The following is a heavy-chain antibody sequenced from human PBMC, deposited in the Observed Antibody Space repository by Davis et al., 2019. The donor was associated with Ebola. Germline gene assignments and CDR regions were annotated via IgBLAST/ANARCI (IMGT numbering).Heavy chain of an antibody. Sequence: MPSETLSLTCTVSGGSISSGDYYWRWIRQPPCKGLEWIGYIYYSGSTYYNPSLKSRVTISVDTSKNQFSLKLSSVTAADTAVYYCARGPQYSSFDPWGQGILVTVSS. D-gene: IGHD6-6*01. V-gene: IGHV4-30-4*02. CDR2: IYYSGST. CDR1: GGSISSGDYY. J-gene: IGHJ5*02. CDR3: ARGPQYSSFDP.